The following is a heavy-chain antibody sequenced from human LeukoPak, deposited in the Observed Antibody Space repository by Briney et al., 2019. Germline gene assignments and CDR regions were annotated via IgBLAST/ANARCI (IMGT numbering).Heavy chain of an antibody. D-gene: IGHD3-10*01. Sequence: PSETLSLTCAVYGGSFSNYYWSWIRQPPGKGLEWIGEINHSGSTNYNPSLKSRVTISVDTSKNQFSLKLSSVTAADTAVYYCARGRSSYYYGSGKFYYMDVWGKGTTVTVSS. J-gene: IGHJ6*03. CDR1: GGSFSNYY. V-gene: IGHV4-34*01. CDR2: INHSGST. CDR3: ARGRSSYYYGSGKFYYMDV.